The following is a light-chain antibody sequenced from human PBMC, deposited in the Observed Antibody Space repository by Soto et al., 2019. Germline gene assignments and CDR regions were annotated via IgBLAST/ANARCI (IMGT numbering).Light chain of an antibody. CDR1: FSNIGSNT. CDR2: SNN. CDR3: AAWDDSLNGVV. J-gene: IGLJ2*01. Sequence: QSVLTQPPSASGTPGQRVTISCSGSFSNIGSNTVNWYQQLPGTAPKLLIYSNNHRPSGVPDRLSGTKSGTSASLAISGLQSEDEADYYCAAWDDSLNGVVFGGGTQLTVL. V-gene: IGLV1-44*01.